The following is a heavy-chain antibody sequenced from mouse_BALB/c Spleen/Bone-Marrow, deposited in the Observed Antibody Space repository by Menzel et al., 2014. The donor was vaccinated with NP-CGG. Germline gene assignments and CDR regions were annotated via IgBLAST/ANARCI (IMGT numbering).Heavy chain of an antibody. CDR3: AREGYYYGSSTYYAMDY. D-gene: IGHD1-1*01. Sequence: QVQLQQSGAELARSGASVKLSCTDSGYTFTSYWMQWVKQRPGQGLEWIGAIYPGDGATRYTQKFKGKATLTADKSSSTAYMQLSSLASEDSAVYYCAREGYYYGSSTYYAMDYWGQGTSVTVSS. CDR1: GYTFTSYW. V-gene: IGHV1-87*01. J-gene: IGHJ4*01. CDR2: IYPGDGAT.